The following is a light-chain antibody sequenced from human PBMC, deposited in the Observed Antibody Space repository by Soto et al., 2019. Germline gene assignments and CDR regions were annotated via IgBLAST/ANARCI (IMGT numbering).Light chain of an antibody. V-gene: IGKV1-5*01. CDR2: DAS. CDR1: QIISSW. J-gene: IGKJ1*01. CDR3: QQYNSYSET. Sequence: DIQLTQSPSTMSAYVRNRVTITSRASQIISSWLAWYQQKPGKATKLLIYDASSLESGVPSRFSGSGSGTEFTLTISSLQPDDFATYYCQQYNSYSETFGQGTKV.